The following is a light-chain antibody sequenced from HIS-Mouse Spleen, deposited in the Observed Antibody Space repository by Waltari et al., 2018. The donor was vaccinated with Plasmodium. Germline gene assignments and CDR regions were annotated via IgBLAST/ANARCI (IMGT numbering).Light chain of an antibody. V-gene: IGLV1-47*01. J-gene: IGLJ3*02. Sequence: QSVLTQPPSASRTTRQRVPIPCSGSSSTIGSNYVTWYQQLPGTAPKLLIHRNNPRPSGVPDRFSGSKSGTSASLAISGLRSEDEADYYCAAWDDSLSGRVFGGGTKLTVL. CDR2: RNN. CDR3: AAWDDSLSGRV. CDR1: SSTIGSNY.